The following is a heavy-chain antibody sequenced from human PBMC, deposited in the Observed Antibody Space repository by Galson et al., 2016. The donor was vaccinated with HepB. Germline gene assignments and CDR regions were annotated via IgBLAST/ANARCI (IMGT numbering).Heavy chain of an antibody. J-gene: IGHJ4*02. CDR2: ISSSGTTT. V-gene: IGHV3-48*03. D-gene: IGHD2-21*01. CDR3: VRQYSRLLDY. Sequence: SLRLSCAASGFTFRNYEMNWVRQAPGKGLEWISYISSSGTTTFSANSVKGRLTISRDNAKDSLYLQIYSLSAGDTAVYYWVRQYSRLLDYWGQGALVTVSS. CDR1: GFTFRNYE.